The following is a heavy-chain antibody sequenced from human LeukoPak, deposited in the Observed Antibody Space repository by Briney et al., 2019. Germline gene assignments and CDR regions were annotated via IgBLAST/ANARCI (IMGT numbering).Heavy chain of an antibody. Sequence: PSETVSLTCTVSGASVSNNNYYWGWIRQPPGKGLEWIASIYYSGSTYYNPSPKSRVTISVDTSKNQFSLKLSSVTAADTAVYYCARVVGLTGCSSSWYSGYYYYMDVWGKGTTVTVSS. CDR1: GASVSNNNYY. J-gene: IGHJ6*03. CDR3: ARVVGLTGCSSSWYSGYYYYMDV. D-gene: IGHD6-13*01. CDR2: IYYSGST. V-gene: IGHV4-39*07.